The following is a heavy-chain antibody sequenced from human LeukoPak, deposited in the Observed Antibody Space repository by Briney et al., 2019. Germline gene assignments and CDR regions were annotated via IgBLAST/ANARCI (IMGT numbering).Heavy chain of an antibody. CDR1: GFTFSSYW. CDR2: IKTDGSEK. D-gene: IGHD3-9*01. CDR3: ARDYTGYFP. J-gene: IGHJ5*02. V-gene: IGHV3-7*03. Sequence: GRSLRLSCEASGFTFSSYWMSWVRQAPGKGLEWVANIKTDGSEKYYVDSVKGRFTISRDNAKNSLYLQMNSLRAEDTAVYYCARDYTGYFPWGQGTLVIVSS.